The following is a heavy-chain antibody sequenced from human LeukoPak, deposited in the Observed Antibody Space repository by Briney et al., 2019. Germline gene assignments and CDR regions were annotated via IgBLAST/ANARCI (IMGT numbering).Heavy chain of an antibody. CDR1: GYSFTYYA. J-gene: IGHJ4*02. Sequence: ASVKVSCKASGYSFTYYAINWVRQAPGQRPEWMGWINAGNGDTKYSQNYQGRVTLTRDTSASTAYKELSSLRSEDTAVYYCAKGTWTRGSGWYYYDYWGQGTLVTVSS. D-gene: IGHD6-19*01. CDR2: INAGNGDT. CDR3: AKGTWTRGSGWYYYDY. V-gene: IGHV1-3*01.